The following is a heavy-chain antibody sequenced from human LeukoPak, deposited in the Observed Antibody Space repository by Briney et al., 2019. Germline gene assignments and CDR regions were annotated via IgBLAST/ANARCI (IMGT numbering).Heavy chain of an antibody. D-gene: IGHD3-10*01. V-gene: IGHV3-30-3*01. CDR3: AKDDRGVLPY. Sequence: PGGSLRLSCAASGFTFSSYAMHWVRQAPGKGLEWVAVISYDGSNKYYADSVKGRFTISRDNSKNTLYLQMNSLRAEDTAVYYCAKDDRGVLPYWGQGTLVTVSS. CDR2: ISYDGSNK. CDR1: GFTFSSYA. J-gene: IGHJ4*02.